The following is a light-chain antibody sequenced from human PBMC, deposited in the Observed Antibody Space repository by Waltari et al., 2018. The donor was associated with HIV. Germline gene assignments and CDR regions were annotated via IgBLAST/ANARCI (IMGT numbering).Light chain of an antibody. J-gene: IGLJ3*02. CDR3: CSYASTHSWV. V-gene: IGLV2-23*02. CDR1: SSDVGRYNL. CDR2: EVT. Sequence: QSALTQPASVSGSPGPSVTISCTGTSSDVGRYNLVSWYHQYPGKAPNLMSFEVTKRPSGVSNRFSGSKSGNTASLTVSGLQAEDEADYYCCSYASTHSWVFGGGTKLTVL.